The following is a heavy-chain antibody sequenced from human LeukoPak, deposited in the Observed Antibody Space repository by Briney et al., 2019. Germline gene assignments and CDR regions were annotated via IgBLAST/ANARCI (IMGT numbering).Heavy chain of an antibody. J-gene: IGHJ4*02. CDR3: ARGQKYTSGYTVTELGSRYFDY. D-gene: IGHD5-18*01. Sequence: YPSETLPLTCIVSGDTIISSTYCWVWIRQPPGKGLDWIGSIYSSGTTYYNASLKGRVTILVDTSKNQFSLNLNSVTAADTAVYYCARGQKYTSGYTVTELGSRYFDYWGQGTLVTVSS. CDR2: IYSSGTT. V-gene: IGHV4-39*07. CDR1: GDTIISSTYC.